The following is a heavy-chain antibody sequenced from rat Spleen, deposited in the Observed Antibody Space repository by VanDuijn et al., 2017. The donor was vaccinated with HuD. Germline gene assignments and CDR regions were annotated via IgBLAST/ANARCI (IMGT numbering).Heavy chain of an antibody. V-gene: IGHV5S14*01. J-gene: IGHJ4*01. Sequence: EVQLVESGGGLVQPGRSLKLSCAASGFTFSSFPMAWVRQTPTKGLEWVASISTGGGNTYYRDSVKGRFTISRDNAKNTQYLQMDSLRSEDTATYYCARNGNYYDGYYYVMDAWGQGASVTVSS. D-gene: IGHD1-12*03. CDR1: GFTFSSFP. CDR3: ARNGNYYDGYYYVMDA. CDR2: ISTGGGNT.